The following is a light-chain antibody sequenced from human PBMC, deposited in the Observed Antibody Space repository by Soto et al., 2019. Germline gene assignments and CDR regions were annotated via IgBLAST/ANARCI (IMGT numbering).Light chain of an antibody. CDR3: QQRSIWPIT. CDR2: EAV. CDR1: QSVGSA. V-gene: IGKV3-11*01. Sequence: EIVLTQSPATLSLSPGERATLSCRASQSVGSALAWYQQKSGQAPRLLIYEAVNRATGIAARFSGSGFGTVFTLTISSLEPEDFAFYFCQQRSIWPITFGQGTKVDIK. J-gene: IGKJ2*01.